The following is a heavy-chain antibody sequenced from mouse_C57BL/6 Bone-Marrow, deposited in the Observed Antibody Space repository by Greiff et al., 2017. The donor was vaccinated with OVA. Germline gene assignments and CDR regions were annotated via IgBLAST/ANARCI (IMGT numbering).Heavy chain of an antibody. Sequence: EVQLQQSGGGLVKPGGSLKLSCAASGFTFSDYGMHWVRQAPEKGLEWVAYISSGSSTIYYADTVKGRFTISRDNAKNTLFLQMTSLRSEDTAMYYCASGGDGYYLAYWGQGTLVTVSA. CDR3: ASGGDGYYLAY. J-gene: IGHJ3*01. V-gene: IGHV5-17*01. CDR2: ISSGSSTI. CDR1: GFTFSDYG. D-gene: IGHD2-3*01.